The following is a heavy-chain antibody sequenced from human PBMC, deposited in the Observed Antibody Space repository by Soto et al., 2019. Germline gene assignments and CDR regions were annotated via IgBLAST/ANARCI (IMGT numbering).Heavy chain of an antibody. J-gene: IGHJ4*02. V-gene: IGHV4-39*01. D-gene: IGHD3-10*01. CDR1: GGSISSSSYY. CDR2: IYYSGST. Sequence: PSETLSLTCTVSGGSISSSSYYWGWIRQPPGKGLEWIGSIYYSGSTYYNPSLKSRVTISVDTSKNQFSLKLSSVTAADTAVYYCARPVNYGSGSHLYHLDYWGQGTLVTVSS. CDR3: ARPVNYGSGSHLYHLDY.